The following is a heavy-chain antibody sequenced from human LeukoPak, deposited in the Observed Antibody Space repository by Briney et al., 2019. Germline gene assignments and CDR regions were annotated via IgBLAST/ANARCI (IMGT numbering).Heavy chain of an antibody. Sequence: GESLKISCKGSGYSFTRYWIGWVRQMPGKGLEWMGTIYPGDSDTRYGPSFQGQVTISADKSISTAYLQWSSLKASDTAIYYCARLLSREIDYWGQGTLVTVSS. CDR2: IYPGDSDT. J-gene: IGHJ4*02. V-gene: IGHV5-51*01. D-gene: IGHD2-15*01. CDR1: GYSFTRYW. CDR3: ARLLSREIDY.